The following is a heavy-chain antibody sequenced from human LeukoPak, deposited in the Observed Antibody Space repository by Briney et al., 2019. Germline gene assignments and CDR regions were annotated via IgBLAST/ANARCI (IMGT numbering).Heavy chain of an antibody. Sequence: SSETLSLTCTVSGGSISSYYWSWIRQPPGKGLEWIGYIYYSGSTNYNPSLKSRVTISVDTSKNQFSLKLSSVTAADTAVYYCARGGRNSWYYFDYWGQGTLVTVSS. V-gene: IGHV4-59*08. CDR3: ARGGRNSWYYFDY. CDR2: IYYSGST. CDR1: GGSISSYY. J-gene: IGHJ4*02. D-gene: IGHD6-13*01.